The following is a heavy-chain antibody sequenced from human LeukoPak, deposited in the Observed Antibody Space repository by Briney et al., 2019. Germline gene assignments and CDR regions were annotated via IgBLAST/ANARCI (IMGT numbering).Heavy chain of an antibody. CDR3: ARAPIAVAGRFDY. V-gene: IGHV1-69*13. CDR2: IIPIFGTA. J-gene: IGHJ4*02. D-gene: IGHD6-19*01. Sequence: SVKVSCKASGGTFSSYAISWARQAPGQGLEWMGGIIPIFGTANYAQKFQGRVTITADESTSTAYMELSSLRSEDTAVYYCARAPIAVAGRFDYWGQGTLVTVSS. CDR1: GGTFSSYA.